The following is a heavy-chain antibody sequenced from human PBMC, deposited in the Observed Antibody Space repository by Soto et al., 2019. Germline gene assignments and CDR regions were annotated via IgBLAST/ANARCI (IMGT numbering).Heavy chain of an antibody. V-gene: IGHV4-34*01. CDR3: ARTAAAGYYYYYYGMDV. Sequence: PSETLSLTCAVYGGSFSGYYWSWIRQPPGKGLEWIGEINHSGSTNYNPSLKSRVTISVDTSKNQFSLKLSSVTAADTAVYYCARTAAAGYYYYYYGMDVWGQGTTVTVSS. CDR1: GGSFSGYY. J-gene: IGHJ6*02. D-gene: IGHD6-13*01. CDR2: INHSGST.